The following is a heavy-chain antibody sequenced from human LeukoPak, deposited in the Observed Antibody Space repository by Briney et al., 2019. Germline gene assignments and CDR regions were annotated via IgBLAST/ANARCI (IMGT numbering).Heavy chain of an antibody. D-gene: IGHD3-10*01. CDR1: GYSISSGYY. J-gene: IGHJ4*02. CDR3: ARLGFGELLPPFDY. V-gene: IGHV4-38-2*01. Sequence: SETLPLTCAVSGYSISSGYYWGWIRQPPGKGLEWIGSIYHSGSTYYNPSLKSRVTISVDTSKNQFSLKLSSVTAADTAVYYCARLGFGELLPPFDYWGQGTLVTVSS. CDR2: IYHSGST.